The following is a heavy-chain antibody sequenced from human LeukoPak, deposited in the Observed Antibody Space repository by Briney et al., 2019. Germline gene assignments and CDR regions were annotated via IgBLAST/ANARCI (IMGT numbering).Heavy chain of an antibody. CDR1: GYAFNSYY. CDR3: ARGGYCGGTSCYLDF. Sequence: ASVKVSCKASGYAFNSYYIHWMRQAPGQGLEWMGIINPSGGSTSYAQRFQGRVTMTRDTSTYTLYMEVSSLRSEDTAVYYCARGGYCGGTSCYLDFWGQGTVVTVSS. J-gene: IGHJ4*02. CDR2: INPSGGST. V-gene: IGHV1-46*02. D-gene: IGHD2-2*01.